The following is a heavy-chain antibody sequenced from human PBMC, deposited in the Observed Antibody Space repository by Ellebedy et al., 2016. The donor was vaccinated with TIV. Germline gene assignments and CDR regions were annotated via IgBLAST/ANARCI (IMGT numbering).Heavy chain of an antibody. D-gene: IGHD2-21*02. CDR1: GGTFSSYA. V-gene: IGHV1-69*13. J-gene: IGHJ5*02. CDR3: ARDLSCDLDP. Sequence: SVKVSXXASGGTFSSYAISWVRQAPGQGLEWMGGIIPIFGTANYAQKFQGRVTITADESTSTAYMELSSLRSEDTAVYYCARDLSCDLDPWGQGTLVTVSS. CDR2: IIPIFGTA.